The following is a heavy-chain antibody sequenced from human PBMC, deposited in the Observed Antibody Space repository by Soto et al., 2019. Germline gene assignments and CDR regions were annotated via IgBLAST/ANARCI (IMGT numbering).Heavy chain of an antibody. CDR3: ARVYLGYRSGYYRYYFDY. Sequence: QVQLQESGPGLVKPSQTLSLTCTVSGGSISSGGYYWSWIRQHPGKGLEWIGYSYYSGSTYYNPSLKRRVTISVDTSKNQLCLKLSSVTAADTAVYYCARVYLGYRSGYYRYYFDYWGQGPLVTVSS. CDR2: SYYSGST. V-gene: IGHV4-31*03. CDR1: GGSISSGGYY. J-gene: IGHJ4*02. D-gene: IGHD3-22*01.